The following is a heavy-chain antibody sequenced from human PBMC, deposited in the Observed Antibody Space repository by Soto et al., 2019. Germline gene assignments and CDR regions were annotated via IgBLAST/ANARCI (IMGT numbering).Heavy chain of an antibody. D-gene: IGHD6-13*01. V-gene: IGHV1-69*06. CDR2: IIPIFGTA. CDR1: GGTFSSYA. J-gene: IGHJ4*02. Sequence: SVKVSCKASGGTFSSYAISWVRQAPGQGLEWMGGIIPIFGTANYAQKLQGRVTITADKSTSTAYMELSSLRSEDTAVYYCARDWRGLDTIAAAGTLDYWGQGTLVTVSS. CDR3: ARDWRGLDTIAAAGTLDY.